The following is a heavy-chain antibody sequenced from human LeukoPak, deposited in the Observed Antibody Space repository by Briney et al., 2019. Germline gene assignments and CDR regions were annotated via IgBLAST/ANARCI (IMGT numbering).Heavy chain of an antibody. CDR2: ISAYNGNT. J-gene: IGHJ6*03. CDR1: GYTFTSYG. CDR3: ARDGPTPAPTGLYMDV. Sequence: ASVKVSCKASGYTFTSYGISWVRQAPGQGLEWMGWISAYNGNTNYAQKLQGRVTMTTDTSTSTAYMELRSLRSDDTAAYYCARDGPTPAPTGLYMDVWGKGTTVTVSS. D-gene: IGHD7-27*01. V-gene: IGHV1-18*01.